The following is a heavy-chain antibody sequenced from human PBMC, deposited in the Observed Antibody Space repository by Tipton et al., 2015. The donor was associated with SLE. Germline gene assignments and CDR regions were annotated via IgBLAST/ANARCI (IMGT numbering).Heavy chain of an antibody. CDR3: AKHRASSVWTNFDY. J-gene: IGHJ4*02. CDR2: ISYDGSNK. CDR1: GFTFSIYA. D-gene: IGHD6-25*01. Sequence: SLRLSCAASGFTFSIYAMHWVRQAPGKGLEWVAVISYDGSNKYYADSVKGRFTISRDNSKETVLLQMNSPRVEDTAVYYCAKHRASSVWTNFDYWGQGTLVTVSS. V-gene: IGHV3-30*04.